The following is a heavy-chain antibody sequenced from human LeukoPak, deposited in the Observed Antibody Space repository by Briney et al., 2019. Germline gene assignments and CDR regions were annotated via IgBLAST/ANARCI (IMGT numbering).Heavy chain of an antibody. Sequence: GGSLRLSCAASGFTFSSYGMHWVRQAPGKGLEWVAVITYDGSNKYYADSVKGRFTISRDNSKNTLYLQMNSLRAEDTAVYYCAELGITMIGGVWGKGTTVTVSS. V-gene: IGHV3-30*18. J-gene: IGHJ6*04. CDR1: GFTFSSYG. CDR3: AELGITMIGGV. CDR2: ITYDGSNK. D-gene: IGHD3-10*02.